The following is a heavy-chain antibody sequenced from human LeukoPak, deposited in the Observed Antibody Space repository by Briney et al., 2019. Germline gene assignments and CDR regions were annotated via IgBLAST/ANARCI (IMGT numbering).Heavy chain of an antibody. CDR1: VDSDSKNSAA. D-gene: IGHD3-22*01. CDR2: TYYRSKWYN. CDR3: ARVSYDRIGYVASFDAFHI. V-gene: IGHV6-1*01. Sequence: SQTLSLTCPLTVDSDSKNSAASNCIRQSPSRGLEWLGRTYYRSKWYNDYAVSVKSRITINPDTSKNQFSLQLNSVTPEDTAVYYCARVSYDRIGYVASFDAFHIWGPGTMVTVSS. J-gene: IGHJ3*02.